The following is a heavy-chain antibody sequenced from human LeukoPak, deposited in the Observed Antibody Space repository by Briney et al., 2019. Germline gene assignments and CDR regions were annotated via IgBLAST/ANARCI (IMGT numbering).Heavy chain of an antibody. D-gene: IGHD5-12*01. CDR1: GGSINSGSYY. Sequence: SETLSLTCTVSGGSINSGSYYWSWIRQPAGKGLGWIGRISSSGSTNYNPSLKSRVTMSVDTSKNQFSLMLRSVTAADTAVYYCTRDSSGYDWFYDYWGQGTLVTVSS. CDR2: ISSSGST. J-gene: IGHJ4*02. V-gene: IGHV4-61*02. CDR3: TRDSSGYDWFYDY.